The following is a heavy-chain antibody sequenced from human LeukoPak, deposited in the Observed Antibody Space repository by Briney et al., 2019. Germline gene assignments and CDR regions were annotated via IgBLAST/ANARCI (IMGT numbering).Heavy chain of an antibody. Sequence: PGGSLRLSCAASGLTFDDYGMSWVRQAPGKGLAWVSGINWSGGSTGYADSVKGRFTISRDNAKNSLYLQMNSLRAEDTALYHCARDYHGYFDYWGQGTLVTVSS. D-gene: IGHD3-16*02. CDR1: GLTFDDYG. J-gene: IGHJ4*02. CDR2: INWSGGST. CDR3: ARDYHGYFDY. V-gene: IGHV3-20*01.